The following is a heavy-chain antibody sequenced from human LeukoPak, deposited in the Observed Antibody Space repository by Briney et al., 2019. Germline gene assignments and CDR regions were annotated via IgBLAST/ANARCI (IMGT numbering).Heavy chain of an antibody. CDR1: GYTFTSYG. V-gene: IGHV1-18*01. J-gene: IGHJ6*02. CDR2: INTYNANT. CDR3: ARRTQGYYYNGLDV. Sequence: GASVKVSCKASGYTFTSYGITWVRQAPGQGLEWMGWINTYNANTNYAQKVQGRVTMTTDTSTSTAYMELRSLRSDDTAVYYCARRTQGYYYNGLDVWGQGTTVTVSS.